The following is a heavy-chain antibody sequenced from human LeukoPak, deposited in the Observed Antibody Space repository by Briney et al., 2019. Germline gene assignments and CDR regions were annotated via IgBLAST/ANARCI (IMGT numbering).Heavy chain of an antibody. CDR1: GFTFTSSA. V-gene: IGHV1-58*01. Sequence: SVKVSCKASGFTFTSSAVQWVRQARGQRLEWIGWIVVGSGNTNYAQKFQERVTITRDMSTSTAYMELSSLRSEDTAVYYCAADPSIIHCYGMDVWGQGTTVTVFS. D-gene: IGHD1-14*01. J-gene: IGHJ6*02. CDR3: AADPSIIHCYGMDV. CDR2: IVVGSGNT.